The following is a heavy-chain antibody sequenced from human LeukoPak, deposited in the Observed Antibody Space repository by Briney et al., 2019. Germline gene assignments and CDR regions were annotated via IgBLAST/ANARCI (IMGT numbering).Heavy chain of an antibody. J-gene: IGHJ6*02. D-gene: IGHD3-10*01. CDR2: IYYSGST. CDR1: GVSISSYY. Sequence: SETLSLTCTVSGVSISSYYWSWIRQPPGKGLEWIGYIYYSGSTNYNHSLKSRVTISVDTSKNQFSLKLSSVTAADTAVYYCARVGGSNYYYYGMDVWGQGTTVTVSS. CDR3: ARVGGSNYYYYGMDV. V-gene: IGHV4-59*01.